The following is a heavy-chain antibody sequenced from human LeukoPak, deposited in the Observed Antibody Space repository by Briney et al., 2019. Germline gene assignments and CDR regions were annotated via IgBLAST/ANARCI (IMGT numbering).Heavy chain of an antibody. CDR2: INHSGST. D-gene: IGHD1-14*01. Sequence: SETLSLTCAVYGGSLSGYYWSWIRQPPGKGLEWIGEINHSGSTNYNPSLKSRVTISVDTSKNQFSLKLSSVTAADTAVYYCARRNRSAPDYWGQGTLVTVSS. V-gene: IGHV4-34*01. CDR3: ARRNRSAPDY. CDR1: GGSLSGYY. J-gene: IGHJ4*02.